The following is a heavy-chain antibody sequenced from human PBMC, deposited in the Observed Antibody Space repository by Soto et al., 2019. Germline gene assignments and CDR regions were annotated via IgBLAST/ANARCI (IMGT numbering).Heavy chain of an antibody. CDR1: GGSFIGYY. D-gene: IGHD3-22*01. Sequence: SETLSLTCAVYGGSFIGYYWSWIRQPPGKGLEWIGEINHSGSTNYNPSLKSRVTISVDTSKNQFSLKLSSVTAADTAVYYCARRSPPYYYDSSGYKRNWFDPWGQGTLVTVSS. V-gene: IGHV4-34*01. CDR2: INHSGST. CDR3: ARRSPPYYYDSSGYKRNWFDP. J-gene: IGHJ5*02.